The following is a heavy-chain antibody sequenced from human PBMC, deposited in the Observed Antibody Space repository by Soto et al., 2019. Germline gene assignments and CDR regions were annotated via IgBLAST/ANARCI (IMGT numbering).Heavy chain of an antibody. D-gene: IGHD3-10*01. J-gene: IGHJ4*02. CDR2: INGDGTGT. CDR1: GFTFSNYW. V-gene: IGHV3-74*01. Sequence: EVQLVESGGGLVQPGGSLRLSCAASGFTFSNYWMHWVRQAPGKGLVWVSRINGDGTGTNYADCVKGQFTISRDNAKNTLYLQMNSLRAEDTAVYYCGRGASGSYRLDYWGQGTLVTVSS. CDR3: GRGASGSYRLDY.